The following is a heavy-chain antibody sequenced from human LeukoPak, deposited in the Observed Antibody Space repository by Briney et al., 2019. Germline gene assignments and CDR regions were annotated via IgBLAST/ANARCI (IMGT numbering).Heavy chain of an antibody. CDR3: ARGRLSSGWYFSY. V-gene: IGHV4-34*01. Sequence: SETLSLTCAVYGGSFSGYYWSWIRQPPGKGLEWIGEINHSGSTNYNPSLKSRVTISVDTSKNQFSLKLSPVTAADTAVYYCARGRLSSGWYFSYWGQGTLVTVSS. CDR1: GGSFSGYY. D-gene: IGHD6-19*01. J-gene: IGHJ4*02. CDR2: INHSGST.